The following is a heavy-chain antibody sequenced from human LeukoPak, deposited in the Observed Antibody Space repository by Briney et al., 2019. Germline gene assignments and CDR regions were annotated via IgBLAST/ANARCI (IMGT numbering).Heavy chain of an antibody. CDR1: GITFSSYD. D-gene: IGHD3-3*01. V-gene: IGHV3-23*01. CDR2: ISGNGDST. J-gene: IGHJ4*02. Sequence: GGSLRLSCAASGITFSSYDMSWVRQAPGKGLEWVSAISGNGDSTYYGDSVKGRFTISRDNSKSTLYLHMSSLRAEDTAVYYCAKANYDFWSGYSYYFDYWGQGTLVTVSS. CDR3: AKANYDFWSGYSYYFDY.